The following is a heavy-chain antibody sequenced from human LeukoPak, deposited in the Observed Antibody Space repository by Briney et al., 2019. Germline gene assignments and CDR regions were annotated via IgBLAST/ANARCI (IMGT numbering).Heavy chain of an antibody. J-gene: IGHJ4*02. V-gene: IGHV4-39*01. Sequence: SETLTLTCSVSGGSISSRSFYWGWIRQPPGKGLEWIGSVYYGDTTDYNPSLKNRVTISGDTSKNQFSLKLRSVTAADTAVYYCARQVGYCSTTSCYNPFDYFDYWGQGTLVTVSS. CDR1: GGSISSRSFY. CDR2: VYYGDTT. CDR3: ARQVGYCSTTSCYNPFDYFDY. D-gene: IGHD2-2*02.